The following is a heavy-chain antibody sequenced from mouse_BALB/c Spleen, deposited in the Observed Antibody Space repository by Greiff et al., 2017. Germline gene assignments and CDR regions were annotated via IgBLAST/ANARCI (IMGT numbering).Heavy chain of an antibody. J-gene: IGHJ2*01. D-gene: IGHD1-2*01. Sequence: QVQLQQSGAELVRPGASVTLSCKASGYTFTDYEMHWVKQTPVHGLEWIGAIDPETGGTAYNQKFKGKATLTADKSSSTAYMELRSLTSEDSAVYYCTRSLNYYGYDYWGQGTTLTVSS. CDR1: GYTFTDYE. CDR3: TRSLNYYGYDY. V-gene: IGHV1-15*01. CDR2: IDPETGGT.